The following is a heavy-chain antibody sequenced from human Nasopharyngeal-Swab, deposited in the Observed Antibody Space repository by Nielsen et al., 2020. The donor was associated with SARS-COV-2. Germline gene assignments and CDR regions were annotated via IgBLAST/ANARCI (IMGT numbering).Heavy chain of an antibody. CDR3: ARSGDRWGSGWHDAFDI. D-gene: IGHD6-19*01. CDR2: IWYDGSYK. Sequence: GESLKISCAASGFTFSSYGMHWVRQAPGKGLEWVAVIWYDGSYKYYADSVKGRFTISRDNSKNTLYLQMNSLRAEDRAVYYCARSGDRWGSGWHDAFDIWGQGTMVTVSS. V-gene: IGHV3-33*01. J-gene: IGHJ3*02. CDR1: GFTFSSYG.